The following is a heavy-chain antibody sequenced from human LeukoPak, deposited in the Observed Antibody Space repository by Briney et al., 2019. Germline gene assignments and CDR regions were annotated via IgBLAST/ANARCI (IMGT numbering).Heavy chain of an antibody. CDR3: ARDRRYCSGGSCYFDYFFDY. CDR2: ISYDGSIN. CDR1: GFIFNYYA. Sequence: PGGSLRLSCAASGFIFNYYAVHWGRQAPGKGLEGVAVISYDGSINFYAASVKGRFTISRDNAKNTLYLQMNSLRADDTALYFCARDRRYCSGGSCYFDYFFDYWGQGTLVTVSS. V-gene: IGHV3-30*04. J-gene: IGHJ4*02. D-gene: IGHD2-15*01.